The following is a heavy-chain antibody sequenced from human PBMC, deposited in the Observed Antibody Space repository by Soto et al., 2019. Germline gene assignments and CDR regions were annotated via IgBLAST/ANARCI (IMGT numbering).Heavy chain of an antibody. CDR2: IYYSGST. Sequence: QVQLQESGPGLVKPSETLSLTCTVYGDSLISYYWSWIRQPPGKGLEWIGYIYYSGSTKYNPSLRRRVTISPDMSNNQFSLKMTSVTAADTAVYYCASRVGGYWHFTYWGQGALVTVSS. J-gene: IGHJ4*02. V-gene: IGHV4-59*08. D-gene: IGHD5-12*01. CDR1: GDSLISYY. CDR3: ASRVGGYWHFTY.